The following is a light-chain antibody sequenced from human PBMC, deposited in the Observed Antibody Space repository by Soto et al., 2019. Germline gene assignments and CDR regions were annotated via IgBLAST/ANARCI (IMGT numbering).Light chain of an antibody. CDR1: RSNIGSNS. J-gene: IGLJ1*01. Sequence: QSVLTQPPSASGTPGQRVTISCSGSRSNIGSNSVSWYQQLPGTPPKLLIYSNSQRPSGVPDRFSGSKSGTSASLAISGLHSDDEADHYCAAWDDSLKAFVFGTGTRSPS. CDR2: SNS. CDR3: AAWDDSLKAFV. V-gene: IGLV1-44*01.